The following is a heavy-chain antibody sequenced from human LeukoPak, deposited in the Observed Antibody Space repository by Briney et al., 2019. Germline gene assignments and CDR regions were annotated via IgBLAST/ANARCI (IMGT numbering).Heavy chain of an antibody. CDR3: ARLGGYYDPPDY. J-gene: IGHJ4*02. CDR1: GGSITNTNY. D-gene: IGHD3-22*01. V-gene: IGHV4-39*01. Sequence: SGTLSLTCGVSGGSITNTNYWTWVRQPPGKGLEWIGTIHYTGTTYYNPSLKSRVTISVDTSKNQFSLNLSSVTAADTTFYYCARLGGYYDPPDYWGQGTLVTVSS. CDR2: IHYTGTT.